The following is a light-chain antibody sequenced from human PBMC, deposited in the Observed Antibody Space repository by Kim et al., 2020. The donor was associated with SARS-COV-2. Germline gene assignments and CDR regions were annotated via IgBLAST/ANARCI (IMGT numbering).Light chain of an antibody. J-gene: IGKJ4*01. V-gene: IGKV1-5*03. CDR3: QQYNSYSLT. Sequence: SESVGDRVTITCRASQSISSWLAWYQQKPGKAPKLLIYKASSLESGVPSRFSGSGSGTEFTLTISSLQPDDSATYYCQQYNSYSLTFGGGTRVEI. CDR1: QSISSW. CDR2: KAS.